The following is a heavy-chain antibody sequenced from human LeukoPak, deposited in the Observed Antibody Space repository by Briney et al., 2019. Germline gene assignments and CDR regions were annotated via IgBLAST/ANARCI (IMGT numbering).Heavy chain of an antibody. Sequence: GGSLRLSCAASGFTFSNYAMSWVRQAPGKGLEWVSTISGSGGSTYYADSVKGRFTISRDNSKNTLYLQMNSLRAEDTAVYYCARGKMYYFDYWGQGTLVTVSS. CDR3: ARGKMYYFDY. CDR1: GFTFSNYA. CDR2: ISGSGGST. V-gene: IGHV3-23*01. D-gene: IGHD5-24*01. J-gene: IGHJ4*02.